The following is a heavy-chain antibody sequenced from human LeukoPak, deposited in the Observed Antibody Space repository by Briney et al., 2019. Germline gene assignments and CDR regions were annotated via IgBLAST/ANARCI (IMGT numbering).Heavy chain of an antibody. Sequence: SETLSLTCTVSGGSISITSYYWGWIRQPPGKGLEWIGSMYSSGSTYYNPSLKSRVTISVDTSKNQFSLKLSSVTAADTAVYYCARGGVYGDYLENFDYWGQGTLVTVSS. CDR3: ARGGVYGDYLENFDY. CDR1: GGSISITSYY. CDR2: MYSSGST. J-gene: IGHJ4*02. D-gene: IGHD4-17*01. V-gene: IGHV4-39*07.